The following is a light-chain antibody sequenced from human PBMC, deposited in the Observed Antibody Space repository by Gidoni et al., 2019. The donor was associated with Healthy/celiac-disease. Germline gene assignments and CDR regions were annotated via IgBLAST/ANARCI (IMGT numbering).Light chain of an antibody. Sequence: QSVLTQPPSASGTPGQRVTISSSGSSSNIGSNYVYWYQQLPGTAPKLLIYRNNKRPSGVPDRFSGSKSGTSASLAISGLRSEDEADYYCAAWDDSLSGYVFGTGTKVTVL. J-gene: IGLJ1*01. CDR2: RNN. V-gene: IGLV1-47*01. CDR3: AAWDDSLSGYV. CDR1: SSNIGSNY.